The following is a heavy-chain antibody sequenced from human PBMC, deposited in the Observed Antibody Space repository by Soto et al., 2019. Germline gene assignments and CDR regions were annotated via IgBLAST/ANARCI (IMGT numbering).Heavy chain of an antibody. CDR1: GGSLTSNSYY. J-gene: IGHJ4*02. V-gene: IGHV4-39*01. Sequence: SETLSLTCTVSGGSLTSNSYYWGWIRQPPGKGLEWIGSFYYSQSTYFNPSLKSRVTISVETSKNQYSLKLSAVTAADTAVYYCARRSTVTYDYWGQGILVTVS. CDR3: ARRSTVTYDY. D-gene: IGHD4-17*01. CDR2: FYYSQST.